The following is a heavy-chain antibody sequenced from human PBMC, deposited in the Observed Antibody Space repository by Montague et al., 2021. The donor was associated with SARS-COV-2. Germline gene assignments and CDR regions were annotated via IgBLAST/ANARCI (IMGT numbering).Heavy chain of an antibody. Sequence: SLRLSCAASGFTFSSYAMSWVRQAPGKGLEWVSGIVNNGRKSFYADSVKGRFVISRDNSDKMVYLQLNSLRAEDTAVYYCARIDCSSISCPFDYWGQGTLVTVSS. D-gene: IGHD2-2*01. CDR3: ARIDCSSISCPFDY. CDR1: GFTFSSYA. J-gene: IGHJ4*02. V-gene: IGHV3-23*05. CDR2: IVNNGRKS.